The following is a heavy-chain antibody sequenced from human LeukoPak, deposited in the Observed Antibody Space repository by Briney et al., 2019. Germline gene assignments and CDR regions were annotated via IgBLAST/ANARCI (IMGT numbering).Heavy chain of an antibody. J-gene: IGHJ4*02. V-gene: IGHV3-23*01. CDR3: ARDRYYGSGSYYNY. D-gene: IGHD3-10*01. CDR2: ISGSGGST. Sequence: GGSLRLSCAASGFTFSSYAMSWVRQAPGKGPEWVSAISGSGGSTYYADSVKGRFTISRDNSKNTLYLQMNSLRAEDTAVHYCARDRYYGSGSYYNYWSQGTLVTVSS. CDR1: GFTFSSYA.